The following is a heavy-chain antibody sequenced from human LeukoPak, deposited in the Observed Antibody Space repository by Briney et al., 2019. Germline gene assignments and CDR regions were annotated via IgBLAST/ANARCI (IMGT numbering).Heavy chain of an antibody. CDR2: IYTSGST. J-gene: IGHJ3*02. CDR3: ARDEGAPRRAFDI. D-gene: IGHD1-26*01. V-gene: IGHV4-61*02. CDR1: GGSISSGSYY. Sequence: SETLSLTCTVSGGSISSGSYYWSWIRQPAGKGLEWIGRIYTSGSTNYNPSLKSRVTISVDTSKNQFSLKLSSVTAADTAVYYCARDEGAPRRAFDIWGQGTMVTVSS.